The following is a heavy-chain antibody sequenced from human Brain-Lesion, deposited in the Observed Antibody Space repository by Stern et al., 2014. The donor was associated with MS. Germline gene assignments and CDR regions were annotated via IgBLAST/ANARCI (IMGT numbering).Heavy chain of an antibody. V-gene: IGHV4-59*01. CDR1: GDSISSYH. D-gene: IGHD3-22*01. CDR3: AREISMIVVGQSHWYFDL. CDR2: IDYSGST. Sequence: QVQLVESGPGLVKPSETLSLTCTVSGDSISSYHWNWIRQSPGKGLEWIGHIDYSGSTNYNPALRRRVTISVDTSKNRFSLKMSSVTAADTAVYYCAREISMIVVGQSHWYFDLWGRGTLVTVSS. J-gene: IGHJ2*01.